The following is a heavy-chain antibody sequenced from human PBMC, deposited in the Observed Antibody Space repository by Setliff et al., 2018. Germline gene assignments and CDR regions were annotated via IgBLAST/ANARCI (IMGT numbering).Heavy chain of an antibody. D-gene: IGHD1-1*01. V-gene: IGHV4-39*01. CDR1: GGSVSDSTYY. CDR2: IYYSGST. Sequence: PSETLSLTCTVSGGSVSDSTYYWGWVRQPPGKGLEWIGSIYYSGSTYYNPSLRSRVTISVDTSKNQFSLNVNSVIAADTAVYYCAKGGGRYHSDSWGQGILVTVSS. CDR3: AKGGGRYHSDS. J-gene: IGHJ4*02.